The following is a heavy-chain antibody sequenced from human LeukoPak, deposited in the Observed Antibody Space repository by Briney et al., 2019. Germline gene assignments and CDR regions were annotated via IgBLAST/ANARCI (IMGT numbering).Heavy chain of an antibody. J-gene: IGHJ3*02. D-gene: IGHD5-12*01. CDR3: ARVRDQWLNNAFDI. CDR1: GGSISSGSYY. CDR2: ISSSGSTI. Sequence: KSSETLSLTCTVSGGSISSGSYYWTWIRQAPGKGLEWVSYISSSGSTIYYADSVKGRFTISRDNAKNSLSLQMNSLRAEDTAVYYCARVRDQWLNNAFDIWGQGTMITVSS. V-gene: IGHV3-11*04.